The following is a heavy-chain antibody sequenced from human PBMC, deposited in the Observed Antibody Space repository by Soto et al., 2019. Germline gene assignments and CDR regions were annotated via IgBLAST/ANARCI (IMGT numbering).Heavy chain of an antibody. V-gene: IGHV3-33*01. CDR1: GIKFSSYG. Sequence: QVQLVESGGGVVQSGRSLRLSCAASGIKFSSYGMHWVRQAPGKGLEWVAVMWFDGSKKYYVDSVKGRFTISRDNSNNTLYLQMNSLRAEDTGVYYCARELLYGSGSRNFHYYGMDVWGQGTTVTVSS. CDR2: MWFDGSKK. CDR3: ARELLYGSGSRNFHYYGMDV. D-gene: IGHD3-10*01. J-gene: IGHJ6*02.